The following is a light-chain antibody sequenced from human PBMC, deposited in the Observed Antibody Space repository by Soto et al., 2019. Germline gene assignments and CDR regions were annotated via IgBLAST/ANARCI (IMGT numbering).Light chain of an antibody. CDR3: QQSYGTLYT. J-gene: IGKJ2*01. CDR1: QSIDTY. CDR2: GAS. Sequence: DIQMTQSPSSLSASRGDTVTIACRASQSIDTYLHWFQQKPGKAPNLLIHGASGLQSGVPSRFSGSGSGTDFTLTISSLQPEDFATYYCQQSYGTLYTFGQGTKVDIK. V-gene: IGKV1-39*01.